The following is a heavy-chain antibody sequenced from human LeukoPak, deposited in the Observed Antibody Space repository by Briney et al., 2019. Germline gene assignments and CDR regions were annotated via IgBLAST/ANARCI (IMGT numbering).Heavy chain of an antibody. CDR1: GYRFISNY. V-gene: IGHV1-2*02. D-gene: IGHD2-21*02. Sequence: ASVKVSCKASGYRFISNYIQWVRQAPGLGHEWMGWMHPWNGNTRYAEKFQGRVTMTRDTSINTAYMDLSSLRSDDTAVYYCAREGSYCVGGDCYSFDFWGQGTLITVSS. CDR2: MHPWNGNT. J-gene: IGHJ4*02. CDR3: AREGSYCVGGDCYSFDF.